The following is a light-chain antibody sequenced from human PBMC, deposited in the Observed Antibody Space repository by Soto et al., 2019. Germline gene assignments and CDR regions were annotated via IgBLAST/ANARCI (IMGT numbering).Light chain of an antibody. CDR1: SSDIGGYNC. J-gene: IGLJ1*01. V-gene: IGLV2-14*03. CDR3: SSYTSSNPRV. CDR2: VVT. Sequence: QSALTQPASVSGAPGQSITISCTGTSSDIGGYNCVSWYQQHPGKAPKLIIYVVTDRPSGVSNRFSGSKSGNTASLTISGLQAEDEAYYYCSSYTSSNPRVFGTGTKV.